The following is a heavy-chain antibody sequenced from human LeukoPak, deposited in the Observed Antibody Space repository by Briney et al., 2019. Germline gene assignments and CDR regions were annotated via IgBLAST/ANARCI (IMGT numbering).Heavy chain of an antibody. CDR3: ARGMIYYYYMDV. CDR2: VNPKSGNT. D-gene: IGHD3-16*01. CDR1: GYTFTSHD. Sequence: ASVKVSCKASGYTFTSHDINWVRQATGQGLEWMGWVNPKSGNTVYAQKFQGTVIFTRNTSISTAYMELSSLRSEDTAVYYCARGMIYYYYMDVWGKGTTVTVSS. V-gene: IGHV1-8*03. J-gene: IGHJ6*03.